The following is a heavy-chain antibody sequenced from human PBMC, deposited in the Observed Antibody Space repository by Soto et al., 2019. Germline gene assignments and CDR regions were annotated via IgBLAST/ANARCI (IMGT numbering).Heavy chain of an antibody. V-gene: IGHV2-5*02. CDR1: GFSLTTSGVG. Sequence: QITLNESGPTQVKPRQTLTLTCTFSGFSLTTSGVGVGWIRQSPGKAPEWLALIYWDDDKRYSPSLKSRLTSTKDTSKNPVVLTMADLDPADTATYSCAHRVLRTVFGLVTTTAIDFDFWGQGTPVAVSS. J-gene: IGHJ4*02. CDR3: AHRVLRTVFGLVTTTAIDFDF. CDR2: IYWDDDK. D-gene: IGHD3-3*01.